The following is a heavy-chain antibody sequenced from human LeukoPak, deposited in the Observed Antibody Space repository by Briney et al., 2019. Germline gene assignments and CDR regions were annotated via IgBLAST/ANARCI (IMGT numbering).Heavy chain of an antibody. V-gene: IGHV4-34*01. Sequence: SEILSLTCAVYGGSFSGYYWSWIRQPPGKGLEWIGEINHSGSTNYNPSLKSRVTISVDTSKNQFSLKLSSVTAADTAVYYCARPQYYYDSSGPSDAFDIWGQGTMVTVSS. CDR2: INHSGST. CDR3: ARPQYYYDSSGPSDAFDI. D-gene: IGHD3-22*01. CDR1: GGSFSGYY. J-gene: IGHJ3*02.